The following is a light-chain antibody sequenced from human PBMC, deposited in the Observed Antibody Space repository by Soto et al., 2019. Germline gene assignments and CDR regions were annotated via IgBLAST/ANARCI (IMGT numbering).Light chain of an antibody. Sequence: QSALTQPRSVSGSPGQSVTISCTGTSSDVGGYNFVSWYQQHPGKVPKLLIYDVTKRPSGVPDRFSGSKSGNTASLTISGLRVDDEADYYCCSFGGTPGGVFGIGTKVTVL. J-gene: IGLJ1*01. V-gene: IGLV2-11*01. CDR3: CSFGGTPGGV. CDR1: SSDVGGYNF. CDR2: DVT.